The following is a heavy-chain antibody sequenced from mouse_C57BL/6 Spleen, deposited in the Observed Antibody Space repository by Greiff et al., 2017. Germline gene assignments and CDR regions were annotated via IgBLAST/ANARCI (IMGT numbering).Heavy chain of an antibody. CDR3: ARSRAYYSNGNAMDY. CDR1: GYSITSDY. J-gene: IGHJ4*01. D-gene: IGHD2-5*01. V-gene: IGHV3-8*01. CDR2: ISYSGST. Sequence: EVMLVESGPGLAKPSQTLSLTCSVTGYSITSDYWNWIRTFPGNKLEYMGYISYSGSTYYNPSLKSRISITRDTSKNQYYLQLNSVTTEYTATYYCARSRAYYSNGNAMDYWGQGTSVTVSA.